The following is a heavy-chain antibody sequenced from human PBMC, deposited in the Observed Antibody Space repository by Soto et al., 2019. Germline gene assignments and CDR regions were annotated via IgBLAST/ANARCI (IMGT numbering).Heavy chain of an antibody. CDR1: GFTFSSYA. Sequence: PGGSLRLSCAASGFTFSSYAMTWVRQAPGRGLEWVSSISGSGGSTYYADSVKGRFTISRDNSRNTLYLQMNSLRGEDTAVYSRAMGPPYCTYTSCPYDIWGQGTMVTVSS. CDR3: AMGPPYCTYTSCPYDI. V-gene: IGHV3-23*01. D-gene: IGHD2-2*01. CDR2: ISGSGGST. J-gene: IGHJ3*02.